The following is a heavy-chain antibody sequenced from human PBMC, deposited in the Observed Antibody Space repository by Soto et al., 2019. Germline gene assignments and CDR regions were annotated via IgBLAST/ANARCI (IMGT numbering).Heavy chain of an antibody. Sequence: SETLSLTCTVSGDSIISSDFYWGWVRQPPGKGLEWIGSIFYLGSSYYNPSLKSRVTMSVDTSKNQFSLRLRSVTAADTALYFCERHSLALGKNNWFDPWGQGIMVTVSS. J-gene: IGHJ5*02. CDR2: IFYLGSS. CDR3: ERHSLALGKNNWFDP. V-gene: IGHV4-39*01. D-gene: IGHD3-3*02. CDR1: GDSIISSDFY.